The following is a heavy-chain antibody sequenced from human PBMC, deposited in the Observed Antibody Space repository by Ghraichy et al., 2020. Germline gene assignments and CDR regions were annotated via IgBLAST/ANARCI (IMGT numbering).Heavy chain of an antibody. V-gene: IGHV3-21*01. J-gene: IGHJ6*02. CDR1: GFTFSSYS. D-gene: IGHD3-3*01. CDR3: ARGGNYDFWSGYSYYYYGMDV. CDR2: ISSSSSYI. Sequence: GGSLRLSCAASGFTFSSYSMNWVRQAPGKGLEWVSSISSSSSYIYYADSVKGRFTISRDNAKNSLYLQMNSLRAEDTAVYYCARGGNYDFWSGYSYYYYGMDVWGQGTTVTVSS.